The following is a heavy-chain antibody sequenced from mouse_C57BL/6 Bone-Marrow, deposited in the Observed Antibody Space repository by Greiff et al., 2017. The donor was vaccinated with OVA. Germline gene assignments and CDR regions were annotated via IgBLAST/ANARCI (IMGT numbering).Heavy chain of an antibody. CDR1: GFTFSSYA. D-gene: IGHD2-4*01. J-gene: IGHJ4*01. CDR2: ISSGGDYI. Sequence: EVQGVESGEGLVKPGGSLKLSCAASGFTFSSYAMSWVRQTPEKRLEWVAYISSGGDYIYYADTVKGRFTISRDNARTTLYLQMSSLKSEDTAMYYCTRGGYDYGYAMDYWGQGTSVTVSS. CDR3: TRGGYDYGYAMDY. V-gene: IGHV5-9-1*02.